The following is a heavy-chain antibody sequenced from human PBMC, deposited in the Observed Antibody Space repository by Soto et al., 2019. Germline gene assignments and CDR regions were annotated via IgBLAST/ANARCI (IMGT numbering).Heavy chain of an antibody. CDR2: ISSRSSLI. CDR3: ARERGEYDSGWYIDR. CDR1: GFSFSSHI. V-gene: IGHV3-21*06. Sequence: GGSLRLSCAASGFSFSSHIFNGGRQAPGQGLEWIAYISSRSSLILYADSVRGRFVISRDNALNSLYLQMNSPRDEDTAIYYCARERGEYDSGWYIDRWGQGTPVTVSS. J-gene: IGHJ5*02. D-gene: IGHD6-19*01.